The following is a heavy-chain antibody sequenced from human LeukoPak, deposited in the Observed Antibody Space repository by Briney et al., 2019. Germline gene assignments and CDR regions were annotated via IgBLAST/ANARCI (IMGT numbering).Heavy chain of an antibody. V-gene: IGHV1-69*06. Sequence: ASVKVSCKASGGTFSSYAISWVRQAPGQGLEWMGGIIPIFGTANYAQKFQGRVTITADKSTSTAYMELSSLRSEDTAVYYCAREGLGLRFLEWSFSFDPWGQGTLVTVSS. CDR2: IIPIFGTA. J-gene: IGHJ5*02. CDR1: GGTFSSYA. CDR3: AREGLGLRFLEWSFSFDP. D-gene: IGHD3-3*01.